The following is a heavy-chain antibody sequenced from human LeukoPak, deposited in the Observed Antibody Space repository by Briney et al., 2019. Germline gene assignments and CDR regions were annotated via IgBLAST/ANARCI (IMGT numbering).Heavy chain of an antibody. Sequence: KPSETLSLTCTVSGGSISSHYWSWIRQPPGKGLEWIGYIYYSGSTNYNPSLKSRVTISVDTSKNQFSLKLSSVTAADTAVYYCARGVLGYYMDVWGKGTTVTVSS. CDR3: ARGVLGYYMDV. J-gene: IGHJ6*03. V-gene: IGHV4-59*11. D-gene: IGHD1-1*01. CDR2: IYYSGST. CDR1: GGSISSHY.